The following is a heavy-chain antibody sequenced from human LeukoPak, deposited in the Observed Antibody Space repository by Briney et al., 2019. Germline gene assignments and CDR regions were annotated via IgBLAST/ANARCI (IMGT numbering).Heavy chain of an antibody. V-gene: IGHV4-59*08. CDR2: IYYSGST. D-gene: IGHD6-13*01. CDR1: GGSISSYY. J-gene: IGHJ4*02. Sequence: PSETLSLTCTVSGGSISSYYWSWIRQPPGKGLEWIGYIYYSGSTNYNPSLKSRVTISVDTSKNRFSLELSSVTAADTAVYYCARHLARRAAGEVDYWGQGTLATVSS. CDR3: ARHLARRAAGEVDY.